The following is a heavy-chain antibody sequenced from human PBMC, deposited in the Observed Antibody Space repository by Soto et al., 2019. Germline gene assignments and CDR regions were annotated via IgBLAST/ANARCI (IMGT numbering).Heavy chain of an antibody. CDR2: ILYDGSNK. J-gene: IGHJ2*01. V-gene: IGHV3-30-3*01. Sequence: PEASLRLSCAVSGFTFSSYDLHWVRQAPGKGLKWVAVILYDGSNKYYAASVKGRFTISRDKSKNTLYLQMNSLRIEDTAVYYCARVTVVPAAIPHELRNWYFDLWGRGTLVTVSS. D-gene: IGHD2-2*02. CDR1: GFTFSSYD. CDR3: ARVTVVPAAIPHELRNWYFDL.